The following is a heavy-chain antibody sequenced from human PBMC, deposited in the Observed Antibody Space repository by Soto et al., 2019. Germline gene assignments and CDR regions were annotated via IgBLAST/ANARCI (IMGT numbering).Heavy chain of an antibody. CDR3: ARWNYSASGRYGHDF. CDR1: GGSFSGYY. V-gene: IGHV4-34*01. Sequence: SETLSLTCAVYGGSFSGYYWSWIRQPPGKGLEWIGEINHSGSTNYNPSLKSRVTMSVDTSKNQFSLKVNSVTAADTAVYYCARWNYSASGRYGHDFWGQGKLVTVSS. D-gene: IGHD3-10*01. J-gene: IGHJ4*02. CDR2: INHSGST.